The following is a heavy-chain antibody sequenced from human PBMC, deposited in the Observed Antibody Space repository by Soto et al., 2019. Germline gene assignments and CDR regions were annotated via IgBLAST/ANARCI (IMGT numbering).Heavy chain of an antibody. V-gene: IGHV5-10-1*01. CDR1: GYSFTSYW. CDR3: ARQQLRSYYYYGMDV. J-gene: IGHJ6*01. CDR2: IDPSDSYT. D-gene: IGHD6-13*01. Sequence: GESLKISCKGSGYSFTSYWISWVRQMPGKGLEWMGRIDPSDSYTNYSPSFQGHVTISADKSISTAYLQWSSLKASDTAMYYCARQQLRSYYYYGMDVWGQGTTVTVSS.